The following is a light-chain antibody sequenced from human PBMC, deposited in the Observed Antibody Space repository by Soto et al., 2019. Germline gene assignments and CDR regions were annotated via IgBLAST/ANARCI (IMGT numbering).Light chain of an antibody. Sequence: EIVLTQSPATLSLSPGERATLSCRASQSVSSYLAWYQQKPGQAPRLLIYDASNRATGIPARFSGSGSGTDVTLTISSLDPKDFAVYYCQQRSNWRPWAFGQGTKREIK. V-gene: IGKV3-11*01. CDR1: QSVSSY. CDR2: DAS. J-gene: IGKJ1*01. CDR3: QQRSNWRPWA.